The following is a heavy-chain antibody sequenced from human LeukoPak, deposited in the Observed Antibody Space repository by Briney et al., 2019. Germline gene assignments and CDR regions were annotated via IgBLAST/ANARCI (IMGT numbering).Heavy chain of an antibody. J-gene: IGHJ4*02. CDR1: GGSISSGDYY. CDR2: IYYSGST. V-gene: IGHV4-30-4*02. Sequence: SETLSLTCTVSGGSISSGDYYWSWIRQPPGKGLEWIGYIYYSGSTYYNPSLKSRVTISVDTSKNQFSLKLSSVTAADTAVYYCARGLLAAGQDYWGQGTLVTVSS. D-gene: IGHD6-13*01. CDR3: ARGLLAAGQDY.